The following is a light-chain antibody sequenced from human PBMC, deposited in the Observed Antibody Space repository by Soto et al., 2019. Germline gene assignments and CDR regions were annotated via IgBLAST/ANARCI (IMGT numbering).Light chain of an antibody. CDR2: GAS. CDR3: QQYSTSGLT. J-gene: IGKJ4*01. CDR1: QSVNSNY. V-gene: IGKV3-20*01. Sequence: EIVLTQSPGTLSLSPGERASLSCRASQSVNSNYLAWYQQKPGQAPRLLIYGASTRATAIPDRFSGSGSGTDFTLTIGRLEAEDFAVYYCQQYSTSGLTFGGGTKVDIK.